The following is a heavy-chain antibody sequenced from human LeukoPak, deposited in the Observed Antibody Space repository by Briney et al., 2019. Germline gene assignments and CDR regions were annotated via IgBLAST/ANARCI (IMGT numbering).Heavy chain of an antibody. CDR1: GGSISSSSYY. V-gene: IGHV4-39*07. CDR3: ASDSAQYFDY. CDR2: IYYSGST. Sequence: TASETLSLTCTVSGGSISSSSYYWGWIRQPPGKGLEWIGSIYYSGSTYYNPSLKSRVTISVDTSKNQFSLKLSSVTAADTAVYYCASDSAQYFDYWGQGTLVTVSS. J-gene: IGHJ4*02.